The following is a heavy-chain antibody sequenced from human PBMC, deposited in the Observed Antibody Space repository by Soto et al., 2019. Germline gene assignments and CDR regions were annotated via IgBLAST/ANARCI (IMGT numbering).Heavy chain of an antibody. J-gene: IGHJ6*02. CDR2: INPSGGAT. D-gene: IGHD2-15*01. CDR3: GRDFGLCRGGSCLRYSYYGMDV. CDR1: GYTFTNYY. V-gene: IGHV1-46*01. Sequence: ASVKVSCQASGYTFTNYYMHWVRHAPGQGLEWMGIINPSGGATSYAQKFRGRVTVTRDTFTNTVYMELSSLRSDDTAVYYCGRDFGLCRGGSCLRYSYYGMDVWGQGTTVTVSS.